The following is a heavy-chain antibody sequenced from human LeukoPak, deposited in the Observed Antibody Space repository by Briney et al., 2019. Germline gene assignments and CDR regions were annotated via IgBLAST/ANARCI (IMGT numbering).Heavy chain of an antibody. V-gene: IGHV1-69*13. CDR2: IIPIFGTA. CDR1: GYTFTSYY. D-gene: IGHD3-10*01. J-gene: IGHJ4*02. CDR3: ARESSMVRGVIRD. Sequence: ASVKVSCKASGYTFTSYYMHWVRQAPGQGLEWMGGIIPIFGTANYAQKFQGRVTITADESTSTAYMELSSLRSEDTAVYYCARESSMVRGVIRDWGQGTLVTVSS.